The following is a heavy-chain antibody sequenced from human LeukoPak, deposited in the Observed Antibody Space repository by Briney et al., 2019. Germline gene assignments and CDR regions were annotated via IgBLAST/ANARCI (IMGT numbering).Heavy chain of an antibody. CDR2: INPNIGGT. Sequence: ASVKVSCKATGYTFTDYFIHWVRQAPGQGLEWMGWINPNIGGTNYAQKFQGRVTMTRNTSISTAYMELSSLRSEDTAVYYCARDLKMGYSSGRYSWGTGSSNDYWGQGTLVTVSS. CDR1: GYTFTDYF. CDR3: ARDLKMGYSSGRYSWGTGSSNDY. V-gene: IGHV1-2*02. D-gene: IGHD6-19*01. J-gene: IGHJ4*02.